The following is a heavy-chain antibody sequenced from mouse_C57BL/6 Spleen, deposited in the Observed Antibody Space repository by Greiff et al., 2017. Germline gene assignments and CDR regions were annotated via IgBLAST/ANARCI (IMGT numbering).Heavy chain of an antibody. J-gene: IGHJ1*03. D-gene: IGHD2-3*01. CDR1: GFTFSSYA. CDR3: ARYDGYYEYFDV. CDR2: ISDGGSYT. V-gene: IGHV5-4*01. Sequence: DVHLVESGGGLVKPGGSLKLSCAASGFTFSSYAMSWVRQTPEKRLEWVATISDGGSYTYYPDNVKGRFTISRDNAKNNLYLQMSHLKSEDTAMYYCARYDGYYEYFDVWGTGTTVTVSS.